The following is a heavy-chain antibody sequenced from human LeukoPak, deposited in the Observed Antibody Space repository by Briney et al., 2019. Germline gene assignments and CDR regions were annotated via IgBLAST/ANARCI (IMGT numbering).Heavy chain of an antibody. CDR3: SRESGAFCPFDY. Sequence: PSETLSLTCGVSGGSIRRTNWWSWVRQPPGQGLEWIGEISLTGETNYNPSLNGRVTMSLDGSRNQLSLTLTSVTAADTAIYYCSRESGAFCPFDYWGQGTLVIVPP. CDR2: ISLTGET. CDR1: GGSIRRTNW. D-gene: IGHD1-26*01. J-gene: IGHJ4*02. V-gene: IGHV4-4*02.